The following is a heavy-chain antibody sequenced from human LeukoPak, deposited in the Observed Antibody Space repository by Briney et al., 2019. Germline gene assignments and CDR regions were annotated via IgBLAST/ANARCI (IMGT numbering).Heavy chain of an antibody. D-gene: IGHD5-24*01. J-gene: IGHJ4*02. Sequence: PSETLSLTCSVSGGSVTSYYWNWVRQTPGKGLEWIGYISNSETTDYGPSFKSRVTMSLDTSKNQFSLKLSSVTAADTAVYYCARVGLEMATTYYFDYWGQGTLVTVSS. V-gene: IGHV4-59*02. CDR2: ISNSETT. CDR1: GGSVTSYY. CDR3: ARVGLEMATTYYFDY.